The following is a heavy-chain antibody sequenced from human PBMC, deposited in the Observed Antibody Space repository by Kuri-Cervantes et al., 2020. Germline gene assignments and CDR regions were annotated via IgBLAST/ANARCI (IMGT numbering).Heavy chain of an antibody. D-gene: IGHD1-14*01. CDR3: ARPGSNTPLPYMDV. J-gene: IGHJ6*03. CDR1: GFTFSSYA. V-gene: IGHV3-23*01. Sequence: GESLKISCAASGFTFSSYAMSWVRQAPGKGLEWVSAISGSGGSTYYADSVKGRFTISRDNSKNTLYLQMNSLRAGDTAVYYCARPGSNTPLPYMDVWGKGTTVTVSS. CDR2: ISGSGGST.